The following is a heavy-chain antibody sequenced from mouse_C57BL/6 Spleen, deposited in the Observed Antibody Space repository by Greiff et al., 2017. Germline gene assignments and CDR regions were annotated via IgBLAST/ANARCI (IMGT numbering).Heavy chain of an antibody. J-gene: IGHJ3*01. CDR3: ASPAYYSNYWFAY. V-gene: IGHV1-22*01. CDR2: INPNNGGT. Sequence: EVKLQESGPELVKPGASVKMSCKASGYTFTDYNMHWVKQSHGKSLEWIGYINPNNGGTSYNQKFKGKATLTVNKSSSTAYMELRSLTSEDSAVYYCASPAYYSNYWFAYWGQGTLVTVSA. D-gene: IGHD2-5*01. CDR1: GYTFTDYN.